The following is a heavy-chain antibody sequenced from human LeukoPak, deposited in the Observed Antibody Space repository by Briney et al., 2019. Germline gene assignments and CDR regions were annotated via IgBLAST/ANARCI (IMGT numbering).Heavy chain of an antibody. J-gene: IGHJ4*02. CDR1: GGTFSSYA. CDR3: ARGGLTNRYCSGGSCYGVGVDY. V-gene: IGHV1-69*04. D-gene: IGHD2-15*01. CDR2: IIPILGIA. Sequence: SVKVSCKASGGTFSSYAISWVRQAPGQGLEWMGRIIPILGIANYAQKFQGRVTITADKSTGTAYMELSSLRSEDTAVYYCARGGLTNRYCSGGSCYGVGVDYWGQGTLVTVSS.